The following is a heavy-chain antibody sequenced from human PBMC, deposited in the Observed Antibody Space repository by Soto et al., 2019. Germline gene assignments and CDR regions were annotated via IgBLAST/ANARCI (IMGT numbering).Heavy chain of an antibody. CDR3: ARLPSTGENGRGFFDY. CDR1: GGSVNGGGYY. CDR2: GYYTGSA. D-gene: IGHD4-17*01. J-gene: IGHJ4*02. Sequence: QLQLQESGPGLVKPSETLSLTCTVTGGSVNGGGYYWGWIRQSPGKGLEWIGSGYYTGSAYYSPSLKSRVTISVDTSKNQFSLKLSSVTAADTATFYCARLPSTGENGRGFFDYWGQGALVTVSS. V-gene: IGHV4-39*01.